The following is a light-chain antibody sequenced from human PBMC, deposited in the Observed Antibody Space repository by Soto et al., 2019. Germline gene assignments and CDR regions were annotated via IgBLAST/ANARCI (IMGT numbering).Light chain of an antibody. V-gene: IGLV1-51*01. Sequence: QSVLTQPPSVSVAPGQKVTISCSGSSSNIGNNFVSWYQQLPGTAPKLLLYDNDKRPSGIPDRFSGSKSGTSATLGITGLQTGDEADYYCGTWDSSLSAGLFGGGTKLTVL. CDR3: GTWDSSLSAGL. CDR1: SSNIGNNF. J-gene: IGLJ2*01. CDR2: DND.